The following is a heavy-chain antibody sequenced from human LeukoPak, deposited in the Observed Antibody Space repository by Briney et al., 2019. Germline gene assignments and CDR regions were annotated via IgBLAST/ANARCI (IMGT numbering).Heavy chain of an antibody. Sequence: PGGSLRLSCAASGFNFSSYCMNWVRQAPGKGLEWVAHIKQDGGEKYYVDSVKDRFTISRDNAKNSLILQMNSLRAEDTAVYYCARARAGYYFDYWGQGTLVTVSS. CDR3: ARARAGYYFDY. D-gene: IGHD3-9*01. J-gene: IGHJ4*02. CDR2: IKQDGGEK. V-gene: IGHV3-7*01. CDR1: GFNFSSYC.